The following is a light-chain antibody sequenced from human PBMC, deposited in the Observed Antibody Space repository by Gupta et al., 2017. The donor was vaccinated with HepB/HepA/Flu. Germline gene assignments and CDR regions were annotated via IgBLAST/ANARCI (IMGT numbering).Light chain of an antibody. J-gene: IGLJ2*01. CDR3: QVWDTNSDRLVV. CDR1: NIETKS. V-gene: IGLV3-21*03. Sequence: SYVLPQPPSVAVAPGRTARITCGGYNIETKSVHWYQQRPGQAPMLVVYDDNDRASGISERFSGSNSGNTATLTISRVEAGDEADYYCQVWDTNSDRLVVFGGGTTVTVL. CDR2: DDN.